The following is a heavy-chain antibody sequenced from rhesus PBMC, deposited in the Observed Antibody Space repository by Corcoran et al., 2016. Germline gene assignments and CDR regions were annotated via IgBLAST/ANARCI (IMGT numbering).Heavy chain of an antibody. CDR3: AKERDLDWLLSNHGGGSLDV. CDR2: ISWSGGST. CDR1: GSTFDDYP. J-gene: IGHJ5-2*02. Sequence: EVQLVESGGGVVQPGGSLRLSCAASGSTFDDYPMHWVRQAPGKGLEWVSGISWSGGSTYYADSVKGRFTISRDNAKNSLYLQMGSLRAEDTALYYCAKERDLDWLLSNHGGGSLDVWGRGVLVTVSS. D-gene: IGHD3-3*01. V-gene: IGHV3-201*01.